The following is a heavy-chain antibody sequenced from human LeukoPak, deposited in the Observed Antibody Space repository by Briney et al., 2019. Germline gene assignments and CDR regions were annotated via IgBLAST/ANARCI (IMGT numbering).Heavy chain of an antibody. Sequence: GGSLRLSCAASGFTFSSYSMNWVRQAPGKGLEWVSSISSSSSYIYYADSVKGRFTISRDNAKNSLCLQMNSLRAEDTAVYYCASNSGSRTYYFDYWGQGTLVTVSS. CDR3: ASNSGSRTYYFDY. CDR1: GFTFSSYS. D-gene: IGHD3-10*01. J-gene: IGHJ4*02. CDR2: ISSSSSYI. V-gene: IGHV3-21*01.